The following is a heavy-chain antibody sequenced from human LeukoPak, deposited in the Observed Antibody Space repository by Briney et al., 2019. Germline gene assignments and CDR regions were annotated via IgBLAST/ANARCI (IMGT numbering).Heavy chain of an antibody. CDR3: AKQPTSMVRGIIITDYYFDY. CDR2: IYPGDSDI. V-gene: IGHV5-51*01. CDR1: GYSSNNYW. Sequence: GESLKISCKASGYSSNNYWIGWVRQMPGKGLEWMGIIYPGDSDIRYSPSFQGRVTISADKSISTAYLQWSSLKASDTAMYYCAKQPTSMVRGIIITDYYFDYWGQGTLVTVSS. D-gene: IGHD3-10*01. J-gene: IGHJ4*02.